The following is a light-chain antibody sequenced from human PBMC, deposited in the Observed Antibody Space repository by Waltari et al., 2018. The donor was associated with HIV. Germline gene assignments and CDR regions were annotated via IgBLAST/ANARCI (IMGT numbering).Light chain of an antibody. CDR3: QQDYSYPWT. CDR1: QGVSSY. V-gene: IGKV1-8*01. CDR2: GAS. J-gene: IGKJ1*01. Sequence: AIRMTQSPSSFSASTGDRVSITCRASQGVSSYLAWYQQKPGKAPKLLIYGASTLQTAVPSRFSGSGSGTNFTLTISCLQSEDFATYFCQQDYSYPWTFGQGTKVEIK.